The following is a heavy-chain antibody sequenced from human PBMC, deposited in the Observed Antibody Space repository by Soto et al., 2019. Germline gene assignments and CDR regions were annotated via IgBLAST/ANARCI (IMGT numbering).Heavy chain of an antibody. J-gene: IGHJ4*02. Sequence: GGSLRLSCAASGFTFSSYAMSWVRQTPGKGLEWVASIKEDGSQEYFLASVRGRFTFFRDNAENSVYVQMSSLRAEDTGVYYCARQRAGYYFDYWGQGTVVTVSS. CDR3: ARQRAGYYFDY. CDR2: IKEDGSQE. V-gene: IGHV3-7*01. CDR1: GFTFSSYA.